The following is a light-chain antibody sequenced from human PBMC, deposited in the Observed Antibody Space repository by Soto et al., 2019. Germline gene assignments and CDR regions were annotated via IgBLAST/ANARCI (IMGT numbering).Light chain of an antibody. J-gene: IGKJ1*01. V-gene: IGKV1-39*01. CDR2: AAS. Sequence: DIEMTQSPASLSASVGDSVTITCRASQTISYYVNWYQKKPGKAPRLLIYAASSLQSGVPSRFSGSGAGTDFTLTIFSLQPEEFATYCCQENDQIAGTFGQGTTV. CDR3: QENDQIAGT. CDR1: QTISYY.